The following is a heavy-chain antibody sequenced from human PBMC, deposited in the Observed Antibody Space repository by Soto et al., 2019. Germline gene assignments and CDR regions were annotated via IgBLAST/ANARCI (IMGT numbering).Heavy chain of an antibody. V-gene: IGHV3-23*01. CDR3: AKDKIDWDGSGWYVAY. CDR1: GFTFSSYA. D-gene: IGHD6-19*01. Sequence: PGGSLRLSCAASGFTFSSYAMSWVRQAPGKGLEWVSAISGSGGSTYYADSVKGRFTISGDNSKNTLYLQMNSLRAEDTAVYYCAKDKIDWDGSGWYVAYWGQGTLVTVSS. CDR2: ISGSGGST. J-gene: IGHJ4*02.